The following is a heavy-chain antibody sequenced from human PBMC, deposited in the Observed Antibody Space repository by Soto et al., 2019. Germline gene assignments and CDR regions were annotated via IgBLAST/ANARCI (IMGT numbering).Heavy chain of an antibody. CDR2: IWYDGSNK. CDR1: GFTFSSYG. J-gene: IGHJ6*03. CDR3: ARGADIVVVPAAAHYYMDV. Sequence: QVQLVESGGGVVQPGRSLRLSCAASGFTFSSYGMHWVRQAPGKGLEWVAVIWYDGSNKYYADSVKGRFTISRDNSKNTLYLQMNSQRAEDTAVYYCARGADIVVVPAAAHYYMDVWGKGTTVTVSS. V-gene: IGHV3-33*01. D-gene: IGHD2-2*01.